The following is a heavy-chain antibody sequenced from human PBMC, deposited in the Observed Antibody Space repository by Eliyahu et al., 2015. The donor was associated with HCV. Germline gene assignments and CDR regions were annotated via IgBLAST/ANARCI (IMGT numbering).Heavy chain of an antibody. Sequence: EVQLLESGGGXEQPGGSLRLSXXXXGFTFDXDAMTWVRQAPGKGLEWVSSITSGGTTYYADSVKGHFTISRDNSKYTLWLQMNSLRAEDTAVYYCAKGAKSNYAYWGQGTQVTVSS. J-gene: IGHJ4*02. CDR2: ITSGGTT. CDR3: AKGAKSNYAY. V-gene: IGHV3-23*01. D-gene: IGHD4-11*01. CDR1: GFTFDXDA.